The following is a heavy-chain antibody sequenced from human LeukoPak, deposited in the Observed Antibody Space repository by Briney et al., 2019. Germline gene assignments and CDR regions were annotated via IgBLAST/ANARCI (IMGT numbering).Heavy chain of an antibody. V-gene: IGHV3-7*01. J-gene: IGHJ4*02. CDR2: IKQDGGQI. Sequence: AGPLRLSCAASEFTFSSYWMSWVLHAPGQGLEWVANIKQDGGQIYYLDSVTGRFTVSRDNAKNSLYLQMNSLRAEDTAVYYCARLGARQMLEYWGQGTLVTVSS. CDR1: EFTFSSYW. CDR3: ARLGARQMLEY. D-gene: IGHD4-17*01.